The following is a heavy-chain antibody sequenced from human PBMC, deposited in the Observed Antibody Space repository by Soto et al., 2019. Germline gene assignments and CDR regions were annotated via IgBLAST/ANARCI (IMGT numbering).Heavy chain of an antibody. CDR3: ARMKVDSYQFYYAMDV. CDR2: IFSDNER. V-gene: IGHV2-26*01. J-gene: IGHJ6*02. Sequence: SGPTLVNPTETLTLTCTVSGFSLTTGKMGVSWIRQPPGKALEWLAHIFSDNERSYSTSLQCRLTISKDTSGSQVVLSMTNVDPVDTATYYCARMKVDSYQFYYAMDVWGQGTTVTVSS. D-gene: IGHD3-9*01. CDR1: GFSLTTGKMG.